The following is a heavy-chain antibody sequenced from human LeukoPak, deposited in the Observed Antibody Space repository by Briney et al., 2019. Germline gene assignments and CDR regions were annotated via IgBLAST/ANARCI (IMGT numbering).Heavy chain of an antibody. CDR2: IYSGGST. CDR1: GFTVSSNY. CDR3: ARDWMVAAGNYVDAFDI. Sequence: GGSLRLSCAASGFTVSSNYMSWVRQAPGKGLEWVSVIYSGGSTYYTVSVKGRLTISRDNSKNTLYLQMNSVRAEDTDVYYCARDWMVAAGNYVDAFDIWGQGTMVTVSS. J-gene: IGHJ3*02. V-gene: IGHV3-66*01. D-gene: IGHD6-13*01.